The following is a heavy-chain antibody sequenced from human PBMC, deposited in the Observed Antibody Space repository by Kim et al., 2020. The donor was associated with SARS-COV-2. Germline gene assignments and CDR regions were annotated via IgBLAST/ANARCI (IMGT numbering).Heavy chain of an antibody. Sequence: VKGRFTISRDNSKNALYLQMNSLRAEDTAVYYCARDKYSSSWYVSYYFDYWGQGTLVTVSS. CDR3: ARDKYSSSWYVSYYFDY. D-gene: IGHD6-13*01. V-gene: IGHV3-30*07. J-gene: IGHJ4*02.